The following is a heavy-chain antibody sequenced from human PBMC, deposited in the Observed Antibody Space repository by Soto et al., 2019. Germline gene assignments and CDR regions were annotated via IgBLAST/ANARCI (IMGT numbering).Heavy chain of an antibody. CDR1: GDTFSSYA. CDR3: ARGSAYYYGSGSYHAFDI. D-gene: IGHD3-10*01. Sequence: WASVKVSCKASGDTFSSYAISWVRQAPGQGLEWMGGIIPIFGTANYAQKFQGRVTITADKSTSTAYMELSSLRSEDTAVYYCARGSAYYYGSGSYHAFDIWGQGTMVTVSS. CDR2: IIPIFGTA. J-gene: IGHJ3*02. V-gene: IGHV1-69*06.